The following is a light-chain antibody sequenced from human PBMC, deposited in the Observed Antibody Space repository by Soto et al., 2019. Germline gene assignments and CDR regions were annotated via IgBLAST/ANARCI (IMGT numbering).Light chain of an antibody. CDR1: SSDVGGYNY. J-gene: IGLJ1*01. CDR3: CSYAGSFYV. V-gene: IGLV2-11*01. Sequence: QSALTQPRSVSGSPGQSVTISCTGTSSDVGGYNYVSWYQQHPGQAPKLMIYDVSKRPSGVPDRFSGSKSGNTASLTISGLQAEDEADYYCCSYAGSFYVFVTGTKLTVL. CDR2: DVS.